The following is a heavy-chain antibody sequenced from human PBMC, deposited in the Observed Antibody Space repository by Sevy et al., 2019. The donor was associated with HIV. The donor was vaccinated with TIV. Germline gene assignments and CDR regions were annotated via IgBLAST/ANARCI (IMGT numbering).Heavy chain of an antibody. J-gene: IGHJ4*02. CDR2: IYPGDSDT. V-gene: IGHV5-51*01. CDR3: ARAESITIFGVVIAGKYYFDY. CDR1: GYSFTSYW. D-gene: IGHD3-3*01. Sequence: GESLKISCKGSGYSFTSYWIGWVRQMPGKGLEWMGIIYPGDSDTRYSPSFQGQVTNPADKYISTAYLQWSSLKASDTAMYYCARAESITIFGVVIAGKYYFDYWGQGTLVTVSS.